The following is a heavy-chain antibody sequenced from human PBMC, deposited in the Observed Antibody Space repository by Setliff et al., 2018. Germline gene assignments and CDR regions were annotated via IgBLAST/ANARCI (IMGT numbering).Heavy chain of an antibody. CDR1: GYSISSGYY. CDR2: IYHSGST. CDR3: ARRPTGPGAPFDI. D-gene: IGHD3-10*01. V-gene: IGHV4-38-2*01. J-gene: IGHJ3*02. Sequence: PSETLSLTCAVSGYSISSGYYWGWIRQPPGKGLEWIGSIYHSGSTYYNPSLKSRVTISVDTSKNQFSLKLSSVTAADTAVYYCARRPTGPGAPFDIWGHGTMVTVSS.